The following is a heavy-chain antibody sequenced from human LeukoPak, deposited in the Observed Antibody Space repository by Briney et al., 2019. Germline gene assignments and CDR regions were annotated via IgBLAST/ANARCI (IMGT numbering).Heavy chain of an antibody. CDR2: IKQDGSEK. D-gene: IGHD6-19*01. J-gene: IGHJ4*02. Sequence: PGGSLRPSCAASGFTFSSYWMSWVRQAPGKGLEWVANIKQDGSEKYYVDSVKGRFTISRDNAKNSLYLQMNSLRAEDTAVYYCASHSSGWYGTYFDYWGQGTLVTVSS. V-gene: IGHV3-7*01. CDR3: ASHSSGWYGTYFDY. CDR1: GFTFSSYW.